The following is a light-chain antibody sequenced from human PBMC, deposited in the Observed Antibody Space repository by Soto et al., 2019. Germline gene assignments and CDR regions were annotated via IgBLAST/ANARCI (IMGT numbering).Light chain of an antibody. CDR1: QDISNY. CDR3: QQYDNLIT. Sequence: DIQMTQSPSSLSASVGDRVTITCQASQDISNYLNWYQQKPGKAPKLLIYDASNLETGVPSRFSGSGSGTDFTITISSLQPEDSATYYCQQYDNLITFGQGTRLEIK. V-gene: IGKV1-33*01. CDR2: DAS. J-gene: IGKJ5*01.